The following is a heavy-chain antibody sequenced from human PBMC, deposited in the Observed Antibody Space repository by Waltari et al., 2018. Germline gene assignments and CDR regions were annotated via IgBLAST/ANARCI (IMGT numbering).Heavy chain of an antibody. V-gene: IGHV3-7*01. J-gene: IGHJ4*02. Sequence: EVQLVESGGGLVQPWGSLRLSCAASGFTFSSYWMSWVRQAPGKGLEWVANIKQDGSEKYYVDSVKGRFTISRDNAKNSLYLQMNSLRAEDTAVYYCARGGYCSGGSCYSWVYFDYWGQGTLVTVSS. D-gene: IGHD2-15*01. CDR2: IKQDGSEK. CDR1: GFTFSSYW. CDR3: ARGGYCSGGSCYSWVYFDY.